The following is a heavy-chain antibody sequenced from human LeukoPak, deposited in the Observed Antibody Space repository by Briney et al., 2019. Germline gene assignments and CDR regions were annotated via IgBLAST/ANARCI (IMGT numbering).Heavy chain of an antibody. CDR2: IIPIFGTA. D-gene: IGHD3-22*01. J-gene: IGHJ4*02. CDR1: GGTFSSYA. CDR3: GGGGGYYYDSSGQFDY. V-gene: IGHV1-69*05. Sequence: SVKVSCKASGGTFSSYAISWVRQAPGQGLEWMGGIIPIFGTANYAQKFQGRVTITTDESTSTAYMELSSLRSEDTAVYYCGGGGGYYYDSSGQFDYWGQGTLVTVSS.